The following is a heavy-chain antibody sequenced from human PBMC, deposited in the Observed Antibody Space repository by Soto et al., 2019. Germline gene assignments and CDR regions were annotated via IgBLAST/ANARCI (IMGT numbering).Heavy chain of an antibody. D-gene: IGHD1-1*01. J-gene: IGHJ4*02. V-gene: IGHV3-66*01. Sequence: EVQLVESGGGLVQPGGSLRLSCADSGFTVSDNYMRWVRQAPGKGLEWVSLIYSGGATYYADSVKGRFTISRDNSKNTLYLQMNSLRAEVMAVYYSARDGTYNWVGGQGILVTVSS. CDR3: ARDGTYNWV. CDR1: GFTVSDNY. CDR2: IYSGGAT.